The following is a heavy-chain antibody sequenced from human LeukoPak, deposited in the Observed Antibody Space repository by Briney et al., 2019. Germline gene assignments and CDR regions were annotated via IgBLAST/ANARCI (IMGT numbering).Heavy chain of an antibody. Sequence: PGGSLRLPCAASGFTFSNAWMSWVRQAPGKGLEWVGRIKSKTDGGTTDYAAPVKGRFTISRDDSKNTLYLQMNSLKTEDTAVYYCTTTSIAVAGPFDYWGQGTLVTVSS. CDR2: IKSKTDGGTT. V-gene: IGHV3-15*01. CDR1: GFTFSNAW. J-gene: IGHJ4*02. D-gene: IGHD6-19*01. CDR3: TTTSIAVAGPFDY.